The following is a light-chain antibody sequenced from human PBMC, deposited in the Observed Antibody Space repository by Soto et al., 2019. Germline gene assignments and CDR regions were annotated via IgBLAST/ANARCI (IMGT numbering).Light chain of an antibody. J-gene: IGKJ1*01. CDR1: QSVSSN. V-gene: IGKV3-15*01. CDR2: GAS. Sequence: EIVMTQSPPTLSVSPGERATLSCRASQSVSSNFAWYQQKPGQAPRLLIYGASTRATGIPARFSGSGSGTEFTLTISTLQSEDFAVYYCQQYNNWPPWTFGQGTKVEIK. CDR3: QQYNNWPPWT.